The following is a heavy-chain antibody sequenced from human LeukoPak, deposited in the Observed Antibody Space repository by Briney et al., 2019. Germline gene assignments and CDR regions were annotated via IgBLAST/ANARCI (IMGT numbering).Heavy chain of an antibody. J-gene: IGHJ6*02. CDR1: GGSFSGYY. CDR2: INHSGST. Sequence: SETLSLTCAVYGGSFSGYYWSWIRQPPGKGLEWIGEINHSGSTNYNPSLKSRVTISADTSKNQFSLKPRSVTAADTAVYYCARGEGSAWTYYYYGMDVWGQGTTVTVS. CDR3: ARGEGSAWTYYYYGMDV. D-gene: IGHD6-19*01. V-gene: IGHV4-34*01.